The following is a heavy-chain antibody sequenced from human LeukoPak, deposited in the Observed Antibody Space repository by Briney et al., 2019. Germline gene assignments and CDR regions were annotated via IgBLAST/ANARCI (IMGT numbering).Heavy chain of an antibody. CDR2: FSNSGTT. V-gene: IGHV4-59*12. Sequence: PSETLSLTCTVSGGSISDYHWSWIRQPPGKGLEWIGYFSNSGTTNQNPSLKSRVTMSVDMSKNQFSLKLSSVTAADTAVYYCARGSNWGDYWGQGALVTVSS. J-gene: IGHJ4*02. CDR3: ARGSNWGDY. D-gene: IGHD7-27*01. CDR1: GGSISDYH.